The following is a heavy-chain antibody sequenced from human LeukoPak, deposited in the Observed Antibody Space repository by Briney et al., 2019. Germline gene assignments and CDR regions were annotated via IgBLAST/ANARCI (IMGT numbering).Heavy chain of an antibody. CDR1: GGSISSYY. J-gene: IGHJ4*02. CDR2: IYYSGST. D-gene: IGHD6-6*01. Sequence: SETLSLTCTVSGGSISSYYWSWIRQPPGKGLEWIGYIYYSGSTNYNPSLKSRVTISVDTSKNQFSLKLSSVTAADTAVYYCARSTAALVMIFDYRGQGTLVTVSS. CDR3: ARSTAALVMIFDY. V-gene: IGHV4-59*01.